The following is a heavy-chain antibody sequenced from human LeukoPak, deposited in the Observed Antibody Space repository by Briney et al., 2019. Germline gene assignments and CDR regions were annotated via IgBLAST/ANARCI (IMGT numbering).Heavy chain of an antibody. V-gene: IGHV1-18*01. D-gene: IGHD1-26*01. CDR3: ARGGALTSFDF. J-gene: IGHJ4*02. Sequence: ARXXGGEGMGWISDYKVKTNYAQKFQGRVTMTTDTSTSTAYMDLRSLRSDDTAVYYCARGGALTSFDFWGQGTLITVSS. CDR2: ISDYKVKT.